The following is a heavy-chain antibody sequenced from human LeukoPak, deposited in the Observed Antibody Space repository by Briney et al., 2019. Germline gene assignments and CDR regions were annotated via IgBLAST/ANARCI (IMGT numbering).Heavy chain of an antibody. Sequence: GGPLRLSCAASRFTFSSYSRNWVRQAPGKGLEWVSSISSSGNYIYYADSVKGRFTISRDNAKNSLYLQMNSLRAEDTAVYYCARDSIQQQLVLEDRGYPYYFEHWGQGTLVTVSS. V-gene: IGHV3-21*01. CDR1: RFTFSSYS. D-gene: IGHD6-13*01. J-gene: IGHJ4*02. CDR3: ARDSIQQQLVLEDRGYPYYFEH. CDR2: ISSSGNYI.